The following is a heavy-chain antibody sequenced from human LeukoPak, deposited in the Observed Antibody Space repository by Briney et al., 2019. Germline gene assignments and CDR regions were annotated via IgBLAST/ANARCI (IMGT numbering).Heavy chain of an antibody. CDR2: INHSGST. Sequence: SETLSLTCAVYGGSFSGYYWSWIRQPPGKGLEWIGEINHSGSTNYNPSLKSRVTISVDTSKNQFSLKLSSVTAADTAVYYCARSVYAMNFDYWGQGTLVTVSS. CDR3: ARSVYAMNFDY. CDR1: GGSFSGYY. V-gene: IGHV4-34*01. D-gene: IGHD2-8*01. J-gene: IGHJ4*02.